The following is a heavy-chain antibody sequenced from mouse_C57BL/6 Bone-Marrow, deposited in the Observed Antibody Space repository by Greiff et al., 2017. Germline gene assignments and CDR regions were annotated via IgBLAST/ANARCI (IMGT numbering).Heavy chain of an antibody. CDR2: ISSSGST. V-gene: IGHV3-8*01. CDR1: GYSITSDY. D-gene: IGHD1-1*01. Sequence: EVKLVESGPGLAKPSQTLSLTCSVTGYSITSDYWNWIRKFPGTKLEYMGYISSSGSTYYNPSLNSRISTTRDTSKNQYYLQLNSVTTEDTATYCCARGGYGSSGMDYWGQGTSVTVSS. CDR3: ARGGYGSSGMDY. J-gene: IGHJ4*01.